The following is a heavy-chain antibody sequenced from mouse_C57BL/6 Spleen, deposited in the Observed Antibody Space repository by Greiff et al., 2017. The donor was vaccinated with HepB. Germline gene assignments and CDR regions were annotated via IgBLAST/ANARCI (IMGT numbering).Heavy chain of an antibody. Sequence: QVQLQQSGAELARPGASVKLSYKASGYTFTSYGISWVKQRTGQGLEWIGEIYPRSGNTYYNEKFKGKATLTADKSSSTAYMELRSLTSEDSAVYFCANYGSTHYYAMDYWGQGTSVTVSS. CDR3: ANYGSTHYYAMDY. V-gene: IGHV1-81*01. D-gene: IGHD1-1*01. CDR1: GYTFTSYG. CDR2: IYPRSGNT. J-gene: IGHJ4*01.